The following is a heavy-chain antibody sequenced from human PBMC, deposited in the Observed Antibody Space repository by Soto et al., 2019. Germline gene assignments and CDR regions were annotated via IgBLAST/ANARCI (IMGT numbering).Heavy chain of an antibody. CDR2: IDQNGNEK. J-gene: IGHJ4*02. Sequence: EVQLVESGGGLVQPGGSLRLSCAASGFTFSSYWMNWVRQAPGKGLEWVANIDQNGNEKHHLDSGEGRFTISRDNAKNSLYLQMNNLRAEDTAVYYCARDLVYCGGDSCYSVFDYWGQGSLVTASS. CDR3: ARDLVYCGGDSCYSVFDY. CDR1: GFTFSSYW. D-gene: IGHD2-15*01. V-gene: IGHV3-7*01.